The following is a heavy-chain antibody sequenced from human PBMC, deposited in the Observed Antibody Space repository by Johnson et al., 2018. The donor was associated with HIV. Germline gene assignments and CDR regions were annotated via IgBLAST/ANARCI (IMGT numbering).Heavy chain of an antibody. CDR1: GFTFNNYA. Sequence: VHLVESGGGLVQPGGSLRLSCSASGFTFNNYAMNWVRQVPGKGLEWVSGISGTGGNTYYTEPVKGRFTISRDNAKNTLYLQMNRLRAEDTAVYYCAKSWHSGSLYDAFDIWGQGTMVTVSS. V-gene: IGHV3-23*04. D-gene: IGHD1-26*01. CDR3: AKSWHSGSLYDAFDI. CDR2: ISGTGGNT. J-gene: IGHJ3*02.